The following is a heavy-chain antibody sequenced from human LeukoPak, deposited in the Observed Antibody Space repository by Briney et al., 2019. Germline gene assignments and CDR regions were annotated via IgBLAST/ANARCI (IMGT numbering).Heavy chain of an antibody. D-gene: IGHD3-16*02. J-gene: IGHJ4*02. CDR3: TTDDYVWGSYRSY. CDR1: GFTFSNAW. Sequence: GGSLRLSCAASGFTFSNAWMSWVRQAPGKGLEWVGRIKSKTDGGTTDYAAPVKGRFTISRDDSKNTLYLQMNSLKTEDTAVYYCTTDDYVWGSYRSYLGQGTLVTVSS. CDR2: IKSKTDGGTT. V-gene: IGHV3-15*01.